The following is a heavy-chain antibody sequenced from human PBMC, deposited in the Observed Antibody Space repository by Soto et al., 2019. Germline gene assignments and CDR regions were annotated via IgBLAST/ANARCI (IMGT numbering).Heavy chain of an antibody. V-gene: IGHV1-46*01. CDR1: GYTFTSYY. CDR2: INPGGGRT. J-gene: IGHJ4*02. D-gene: IGHD2-21*02. Sequence: QVQLVQSGAEVTKPGASVKLSCKASGYTFTSYYIHWVRQAPGQGLEWVAMINPGGGRTKNAQMFQGRVTLTRDTSTGTVDMELSSLTSADTAVYYCARGPSCGGDCYLFDYLGQGSLVTVSS. CDR3: ARGPSCGGDCYLFDY.